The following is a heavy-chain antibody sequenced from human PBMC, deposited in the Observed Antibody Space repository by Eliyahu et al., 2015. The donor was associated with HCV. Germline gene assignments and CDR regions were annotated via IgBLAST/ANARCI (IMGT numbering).Heavy chain of an antibody. CDR1: GGSFSDFH. D-gene: IGHD3-10*01. J-gene: IGHJ6*03. V-gene: IGHV4-34*02. CDR2: INHRGDN. Sequence: QVQLQQWGAGLLKPSETLSLTCAISGGSFSDFHWXWIRQSPGKGLEWIGQINHRGDNTYNPSLRSRVTISRASSRNQFALRLKSLIAADTAVYYCARVIFLRSGSGTYNENQIFYMDVWGKGTTVTIS. CDR3: ARVIFLRSGSGTYNENQIFYMDV.